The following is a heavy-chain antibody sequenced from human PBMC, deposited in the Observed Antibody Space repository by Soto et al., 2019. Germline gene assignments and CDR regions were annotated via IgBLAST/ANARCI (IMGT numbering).Heavy chain of an antibody. CDR2: IYYSGST. V-gene: IGHV4-59*08. CDR1: GGSISSYY. Sequence: SETLSLTCTVSGGSISSYYWSWIRQPPGKGLEWIGYIYYSGSTNYNPSLKSRVTISVDTSKNQFSLKLSSVTAADTAVYYCARLRVGIAAAESLFYFDYWGQGTLVTVSS. CDR3: ARLRVGIAAAESLFYFDY. J-gene: IGHJ4*02. D-gene: IGHD6-13*01.